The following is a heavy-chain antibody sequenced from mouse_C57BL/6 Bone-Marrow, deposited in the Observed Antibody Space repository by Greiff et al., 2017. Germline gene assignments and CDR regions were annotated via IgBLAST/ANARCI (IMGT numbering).Heavy chain of an antibody. D-gene: IGHD4-1*01. CDR2: IHPNSGST. CDR3: ARTRPNWDVYYAMDY. CDR1: GYTFTSYW. V-gene: IGHV1-64*01. J-gene: IGHJ4*01. Sequence: QVQLQQPGAELVKPGASVKLSCKASGYTFTSYWMHWVQQRPGQGLEWIGMIHPNSGSTNYNEKFKSKATLTVDKSSSTAYMQLSSLTSEDSAVYYGARTRPNWDVYYAMDYWGQGTSVTVSS.